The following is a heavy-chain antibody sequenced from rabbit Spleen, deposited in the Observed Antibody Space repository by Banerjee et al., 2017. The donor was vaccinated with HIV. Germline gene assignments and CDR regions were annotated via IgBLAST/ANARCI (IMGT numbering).Heavy chain of an antibody. CDR3: ARDLVGVIGWNFNL. D-gene: IGHD1-1*01. CDR2: INVVTGKA. CDR1: GFSFSNKAV. J-gene: IGHJ4*01. Sequence: QEQLVESGGGLVRPEGSLKLSCKASGFSFSNKAVMCWVRQAPGKGLEWIACINVVTGKAVYASWAKGRFTFSKTSSTTVTLQMTSLTAADTATYLCARDLVGVIGWNFNLWGQGTLVTVS. V-gene: IGHV1S45*01.